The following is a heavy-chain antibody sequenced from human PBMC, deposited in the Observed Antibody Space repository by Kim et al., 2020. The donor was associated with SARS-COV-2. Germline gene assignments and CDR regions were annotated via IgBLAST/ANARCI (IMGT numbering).Heavy chain of an antibody. D-gene: IGHD3-3*01. Sequence: PSLKSRVTISVDTPKNQFSRKRGSVTAADTAVYYCARGGTIFGVVTRPFDYWGQGTLVTVSS. V-gene: IGHV4-31*02. J-gene: IGHJ4*02. CDR3: ARGGTIFGVVTRPFDY.